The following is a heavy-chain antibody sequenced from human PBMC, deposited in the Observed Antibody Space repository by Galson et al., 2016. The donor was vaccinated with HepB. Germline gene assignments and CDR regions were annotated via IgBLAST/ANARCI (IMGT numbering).Heavy chain of an antibody. J-gene: IGHJ4*02. Sequence: SLRLSCATSGFTLRSHGMNWVRQAPGKGLEWVAVIPFDGKDTYYADSVKGRFTISRDNSKNTVYLQMSSLRAEDTAVYYCARDQGSAAADYWGQGTLVTVSS. V-gene: IGHV3-30*03. CDR1: GFTLRSHG. CDR2: IPFDGKDT. D-gene: IGHD2-2*01. CDR3: ARDQGSAAADY.